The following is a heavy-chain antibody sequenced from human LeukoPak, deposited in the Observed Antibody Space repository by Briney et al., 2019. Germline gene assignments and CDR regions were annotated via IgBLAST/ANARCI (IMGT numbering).Heavy chain of an antibody. CDR3: ARGHTAVTRHFDF. CDR2: INPSGGST. J-gene: IGHJ4*02. Sequence: ASVKVSCKASGYTFTSYGISWVRQAPGQGLEWMGIINPSGGSTSYAQKFQGRVSMTRDTSTSTVYMELSSLRSEDTAVYYCARGHTAVTRHFDFWGQGTLVTVSS. CDR1: GYTFTSYG. D-gene: IGHD4-17*01. V-gene: IGHV1-46*01.